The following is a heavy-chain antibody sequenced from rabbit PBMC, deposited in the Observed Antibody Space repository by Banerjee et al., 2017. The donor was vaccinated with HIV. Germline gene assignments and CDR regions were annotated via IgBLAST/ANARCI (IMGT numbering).Heavy chain of an antibody. D-gene: IGHD4-1*01. Sequence: QEQLEESGGDLVKLGAYLNPTCTDSGIDFSSRHYLCWVCQAPGKGLESVECMYCNIPNRWYVSWGSGRFTISKTSATALTLEITSLTAADTAAYFCARDLAGVIGWNFSLWGPGTLVTVS. CDR1: GIDFSSRHY. CDR3: ARDLAGVIGWNFSL. CDR2: MYCNIPNR. V-gene: IGHV1S45*01. J-gene: IGHJ4*01.